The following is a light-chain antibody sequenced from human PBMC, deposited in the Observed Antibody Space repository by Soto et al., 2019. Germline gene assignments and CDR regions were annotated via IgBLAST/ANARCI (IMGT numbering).Light chain of an antibody. CDR1: QSVSSD. CDR2: DAS. V-gene: IGKV3-15*01. CDR3: QQYNKWPQT. Sequence: EVVMTQSPATLSLSPGDRAPLSCRASQSVSSDLAWYQQKPGQAPRLLIYDASTRATGIPARFSGSGSGTEFTLTISSLQSEDSAVYYCQQYNKWPQTFGQGTKVDIK. J-gene: IGKJ1*01.